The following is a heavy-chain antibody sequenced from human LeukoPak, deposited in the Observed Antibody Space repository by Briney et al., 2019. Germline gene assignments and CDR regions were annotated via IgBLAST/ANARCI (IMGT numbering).Heavy chain of an antibody. CDR2: ISSNGGST. V-gene: IGHV3-64*01. D-gene: IGHD1-20*01. CDR1: GFTFSRYA. J-gene: IGHJ4*02. Sequence: GGSLRLSCAASGFTFSRYAMHWVRQAPGKGLESVSAISSNGGSTYYANSVKGRFTISRDNSKHTLYLQMGSLRAEDLAVYYCARDFGLTGKVDYWGQGTLVTVSS. CDR3: ARDFGLTGKVDY.